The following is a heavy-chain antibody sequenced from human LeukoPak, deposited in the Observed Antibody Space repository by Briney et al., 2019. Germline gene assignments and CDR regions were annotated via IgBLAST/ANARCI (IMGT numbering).Heavy chain of an antibody. CDR3: ARETVDTAAFSSGTFDY. J-gene: IGHJ4*02. CDR1: GYTFTSYY. D-gene: IGHD5-18*01. V-gene: IGHV1-46*01. CDR2: INPSGGST. Sequence: EASVKDSCKASGYTFTSYYMHWVRQAPGQGLEWMGIINPSGGSTTYAQKFQGRVTMTRDTSTSTVYMELSSLRSEDTAVYYCARETVDTAAFSSGTFDYWGQGTLVTVSS.